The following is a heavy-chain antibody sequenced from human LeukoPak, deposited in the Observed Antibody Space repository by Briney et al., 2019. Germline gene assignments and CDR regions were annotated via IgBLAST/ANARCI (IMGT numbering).Heavy chain of an antibody. CDR3: ARDVSRVRGIKSYYFDY. D-gene: IGHD3-10*01. CDR1: GVSMTPYY. Sequence: KTSETLSLTCTVSGVSMTPYYWSWIRKPPGKGLEWIVYISHSGSTNYNPSLKSGATLSLDTTENHLSLRLSSVTAADTAVYYCARDVSRVRGIKSYYFDYWGQGTLVTVSS. V-gene: IGHV4-59*01. CDR2: ISHSGST. J-gene: IGHJ4*02.